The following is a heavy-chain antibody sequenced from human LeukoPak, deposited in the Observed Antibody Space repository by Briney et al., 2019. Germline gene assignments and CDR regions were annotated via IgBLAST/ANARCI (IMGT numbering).Heavy chain of an antibody. CDR1: GYTLTELS. CDR2: FDPEDGET. Sequence: ASVKVSCKVSGYTLTELSMHWVRQAPGKGLEWMGGFDPEDGETIYAQKFQGRVTMTEDTSSDTAYMELSSLRSEDTAVYYCATELLSPLAFDIWGQGTMVTVSA. CDR3: ATELLSPLAFDI. J-gene: IGHJ3*02. D-gene: IGHD3-10*01. V-gene: IGHV1-24*01.